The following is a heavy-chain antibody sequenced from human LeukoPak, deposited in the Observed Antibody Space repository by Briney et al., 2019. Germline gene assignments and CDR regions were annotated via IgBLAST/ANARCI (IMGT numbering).Heavy chain of an antibody. J-gene: IGHJ4*02. D-gene: IGHD3-9*01. CDR1: GGSISSSGHY. CDR3: ARHVWLQPFDY. CDR2: IYYSGST. V-gene: IGHV4-61*05. Sequence: SETLSLTCTVSGGSISSSGHYWGWIRQPPGEGLEWIGYIYYSGSTNYNPSLKSRVTISVDTSKNQFSLKLSSVTAADTAVYYCARHVWLQPFDYWGQGTLVTVSS.